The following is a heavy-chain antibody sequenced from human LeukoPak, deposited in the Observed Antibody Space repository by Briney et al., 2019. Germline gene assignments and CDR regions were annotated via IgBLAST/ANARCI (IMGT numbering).Heavy chain of an antibody. CDR1: GYTFTSYD. Sequence: ASVKVSCKASGYTFTSYDINWVRQATGQGLELMGWMNPNSGNTGYAQKFQCRVTMTRNTSISTAYMELSSLSSEDTAVYYCARDPYYYDTTGYLNWGQGTLATVSS. CDR3: ARDPYYYDTTGYLN. D-gene: IGHD3-22*01. V-gene: IGHV1-8*01. J-gene: IGHJ4*02. CDR2: MNPNSGNT.